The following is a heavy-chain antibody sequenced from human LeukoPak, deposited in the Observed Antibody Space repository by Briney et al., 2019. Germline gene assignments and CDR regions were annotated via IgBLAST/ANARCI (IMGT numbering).Heavy chain of an antibody. CDR3: ARDKGSHYDAFDI. CDR1: GFAFSSYG. V-gene: IGHV3-33*01. CDR2: IWFDGSNK. Sequence: GGSLRLSCAASGFAFSSYGMHWVRQAPGKGLEGVAVIWFDGSNKYYADSVKGRFTISRDNAKNSLYLQMNSLRAEDTAVYYCARDKGSHYDAFDIWGQGTMVTVSS. D-gene: IGHD2-15*01. J-gene: IGHJ3*02.